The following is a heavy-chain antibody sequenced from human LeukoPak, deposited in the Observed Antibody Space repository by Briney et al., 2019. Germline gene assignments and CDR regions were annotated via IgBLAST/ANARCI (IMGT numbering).Heavy chain of an antibody. CDR1: GFTFSSYW. V-gene: IGHV3-7*01. Sequence: GGSLRLSCAASGFTFSSYWMSWVRQAPGKGLEWVANIKQDGSEKYYVDSVKGRFTISRDNAKNSLYLQMNSLRAEDTAVYYCASPRHDGSYSFWGQGTLVTVSS. J-gene: IGHJ4*02. CDR3: ASPRHDGSYSF. CDR2: IKQDGSEK. D-gene: IGHD1-26*01.